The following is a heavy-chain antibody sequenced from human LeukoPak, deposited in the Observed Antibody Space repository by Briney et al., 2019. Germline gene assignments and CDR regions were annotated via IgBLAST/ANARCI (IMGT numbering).Heavy chain of an antibody. CDR2: IYYSGST. Sequence: SETLSLTCSVSGGSISSSSYYWGWIRQPPGKGLEWIGSIYYSGSTYYNPSLKSRVTISVDTSKNQFSLRLSSVTAADTAVYYCARRPYDFWSGYYFDYWGQGTLVTVSS. D-gene: IGHD3-3*01. V-gene: IGHV4-39*01. CDR1: GGSISSSSYY. CDR3: ARRPYDFWSGYYFDY. J-gene: IGHJ4*02.